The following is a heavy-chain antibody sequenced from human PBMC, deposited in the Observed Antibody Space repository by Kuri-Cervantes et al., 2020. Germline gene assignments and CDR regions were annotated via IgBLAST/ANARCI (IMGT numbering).Heavy chain of an antibody. CDR3: VRGGDPEPFDY. Sequence: GESLKISCAASGFTFRTYDMHWVRQGSGKGLEWVSGIGKGGETFYAGSVKGRFTTSREGAKNSLYLQLNSLRVEDTALYYCVRGGDPEPFDYWGQGSLVTVSS. CDR2: IGKGGET. V-gene: IGHV3-13*01. J-gene: IGHJ4*02. D-gene: IGHD3-16*01. CDR1: GFTFRTYD.